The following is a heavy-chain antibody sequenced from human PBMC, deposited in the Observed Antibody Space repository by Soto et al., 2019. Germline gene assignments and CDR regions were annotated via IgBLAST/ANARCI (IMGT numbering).Heavy chain of an antibody. V-gene: IGHV1-69*06. J-gene: IGHJ6*02. Sequence: SVKVSCKASGGTFSSYAISWVRQAPGQGLEWMGGIIPIFGTANYAQKFQGRVTIIADKSTSTAYMELSSLRSEDTAVYYCARVSTAMVTNYYYYGMDVWGQGTTVTVSS. CDR3: ARVSTAMVTNYYYYGMDV. CDR1: GGTFSSYA. D-gene: IGHD5-18*01. CDR2: IIPIFGTA.